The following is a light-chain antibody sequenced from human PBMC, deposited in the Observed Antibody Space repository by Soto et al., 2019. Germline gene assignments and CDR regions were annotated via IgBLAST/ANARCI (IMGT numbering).Light chain of an antibody. Sequence: EIVLMQSPGTLSLSPGERATLSCRATQSLNNNYLAWYQQKPGQAPRLLIYDTSNRATGIPDRFSGSGSGTDVTLTISRLEPEDFAVYYCQQYGGSPYTFGQGTELEIK. J-gene: IGKJ2*01. CDR2: DTS. V-gene: IGKV3-20*01. CDR3: QQYGGSPYT. CDR1: QSLNNNY.